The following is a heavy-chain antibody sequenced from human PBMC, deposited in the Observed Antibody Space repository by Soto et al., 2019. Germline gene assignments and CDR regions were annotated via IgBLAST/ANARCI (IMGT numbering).Heavy chain of an antibody. CDR3: ARAVGGPTSNLDY. Sequence: QVQLVQSGAEEKKPGASVKVSCKASGYTFTSYAMHWVRQAPGQRLEWMGWINAGNGNTKYSQKFQGRVTITRDTSSSTAYMTLSSLRSEDTAVYYCARAVGGPTSNLDYWGQGTLVTVSS. J-gene: IGHJ4*02. CDR1: GYTFTSYA. V-gene: IGHV1-3*05. D-gene: IGHD3-16*01. CDR2: INAGNGNT.